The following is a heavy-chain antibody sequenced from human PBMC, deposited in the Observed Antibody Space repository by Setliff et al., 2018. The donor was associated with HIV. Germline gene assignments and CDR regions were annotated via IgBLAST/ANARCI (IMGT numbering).Heavy chain of an antibody. CDR3: ARHVDCSTTSCYARPYYFYYMDV. Sequence: LSLTCTVSGGSISSRDYFWGWLRQPPGKGLEWIGSLDYIGSTYYNPSLNSRVTISVVTSKNQFSLKLSSVTAAGTAVYYCARHVDCSTTSCYARPYYFYYMDVWGKGTTVTVSS. CDR2: LDYIGST. CDR1: GGSISSRDYF. D-gene: IGHD2-2*01. J-gene: IGHJ6*03. V-gene: IGHV4-39*01.